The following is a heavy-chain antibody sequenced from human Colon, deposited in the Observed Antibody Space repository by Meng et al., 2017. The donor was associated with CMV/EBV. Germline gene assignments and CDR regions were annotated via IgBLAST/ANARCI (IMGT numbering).Heavy chain of an antibody. D-gene: IGHD4-11*01. CDR2: IKQDGSEK. J-gene: IGHJ6*02. V-gene: IGHV3-7*01. Sequence: GEALKISCAASGFTFRTYWMSWVRQVPGKGLEWVANIKQDGSEKYYVDSVKGRFTISRDNAKNSLYLQMNSLRAEDTAVYYCARDTVTTDYYYYGMDVWGQGTTVTVSS. CDR3: ARDTVTTDYYYYGMDV. CDR1: GFTFRTYW.